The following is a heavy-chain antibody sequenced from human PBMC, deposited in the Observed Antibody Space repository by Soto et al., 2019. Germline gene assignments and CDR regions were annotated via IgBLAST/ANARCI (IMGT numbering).Heavy chain of an antibody. D-gene: IGHD2-2*01. Sequence: GPGVKKPGASMKVSCKAYDFSFTSHGISWVRQAPGQGLEWMGWISLYNGNTNYAQQFQGRATMTTDTSTSTADMELRSLRSDDTAMYFCAIYHLELFRFDYWGQGTLVTVSS. CDR2: ISLYNGNT. J-gene: IGHJ4*02. V-gene: IGHV1-18*04. CDR3: AIYHLELFRFDY. CDR1: DFSFTSHG.